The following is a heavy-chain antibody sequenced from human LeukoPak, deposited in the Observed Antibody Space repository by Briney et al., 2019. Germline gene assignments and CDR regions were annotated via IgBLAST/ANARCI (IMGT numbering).Heavy chain of an antibody. CDR2: INHSGST. V-gene: IGHV4-34*01. CDR1: GGSFSGYY. Sequence: SETLSLTCAVYGGSFSGYYWSWIRQPPGKGLEWIGEINHSGSTNYNPSLKSRVTISVDTSKNQFSLKLSPVTAADTAVYYCARRSLRSRSSDYWGQGTLVTVSS. CDR3: ARRSLRSRSSDY. J-gene: IGHJ4*02.